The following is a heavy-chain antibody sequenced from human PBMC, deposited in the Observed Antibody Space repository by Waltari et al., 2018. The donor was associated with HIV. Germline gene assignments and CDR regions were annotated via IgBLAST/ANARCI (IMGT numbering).Heavy chain of an antibody. CDR3: AGTRDSGSYLIDY. Sequence: QVQLQQWGAGLLKPSETLSLTCAVYGGSFSGYYWSWIRQPPGKGLEWIGEINHSGSTNYNPSLKSRVTISVDTSKNQFSLKLSSVTAADTAVYYCAGTRDSGSYLIDYWGQGTLVTVSS. CDR1: GGSFSGYY. J-gene: IGHJ4*02. D-gene: IGHD1-26*01. CDR2: INHSGST. V-gene: IGHV4-34*01.